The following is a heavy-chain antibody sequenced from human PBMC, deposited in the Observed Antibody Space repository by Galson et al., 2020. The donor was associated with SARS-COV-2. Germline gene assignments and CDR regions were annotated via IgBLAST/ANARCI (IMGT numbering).Heavy chain of an antibody. CDR3: ARDGCSSGSCYFDY. Sequence: ASVKVSCKTSGYTFGSYGISWVRQAPGQGLEWMGWIGAYNGKTDYAQRFQGRVTMTTDTSTSTVYMELRSLRSDDTAVYYCARDGCSSGSCYFDYWGQGTLVTVSS. J-gene: IGHJ4*02. CDR2: IGAYNGKT. D-gene: IGHD6-19*01. CDR1: GYTFGSYG. V-gene: IGHV1-18*01.